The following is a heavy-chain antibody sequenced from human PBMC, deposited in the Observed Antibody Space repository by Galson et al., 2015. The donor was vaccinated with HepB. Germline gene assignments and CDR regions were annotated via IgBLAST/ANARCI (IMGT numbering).Heavy chain of an antibody. CDR2: IDWDDEK. J-gene: IGHJ5*02. Sequence: PALVKPTQTLTLTCTFSGMSLSTSGMCVSWIRQPPGKALEWLARIDWDDEKYYRTSLKTRLTISKDTSKNQVVLTMTNVDPVDTATYYCARGYNFGPGYNWLDPWGQGILVTVSS. D-gene: IGHD3-10*01. CDR3: ARGYNFGPGYNWLDP. CDR1: GMSLSTSGMC. V-gene: IGHV2-70*11.